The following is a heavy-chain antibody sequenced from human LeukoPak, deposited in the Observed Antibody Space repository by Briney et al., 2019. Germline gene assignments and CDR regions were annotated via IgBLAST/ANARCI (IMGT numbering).Heavy chain of an antibody. V-gene: IGHV3-33*06. D-gene: IGHD6-25*01. CDR2: IWYDGSNK. J-gene: IGHJ4*02. Sequence: PGRSLRLSCAASGFTFSSYGMHWVRQAPGKGLEWVAVIWYDGSNKYYADSVEGRFTISRDNSQNTLYLQLNSLRAEDTAVYYCAKRGSAWDLDYWGQGTLVTVSS. CDR3: AKRGSAWDLDY. CDR1: GFTFSSYG.